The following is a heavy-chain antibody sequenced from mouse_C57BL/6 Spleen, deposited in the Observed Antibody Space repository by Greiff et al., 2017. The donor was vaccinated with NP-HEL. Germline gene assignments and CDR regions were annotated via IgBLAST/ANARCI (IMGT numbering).Heavy chain of an antibody. V-gene: IGHV1-19*01. CDR3: ASGTGTRGYYFDC. Sequence: EVQLQQSGPVLVKPGASVKMSCKASGYTFTDYYMNWVKQSHGKSLEWIGVINPYNGGTSYNQKFKGKATLTVDKSSSTAYMELNSLTSEDSAVYYCASGTGTRGYYFDCWGQGTTLTVSS. CDR1: GYTFTDYY. J-gene: IGHJ2*01. D-gene: IGHD4-1*01. CDR2: INPYNGGT.